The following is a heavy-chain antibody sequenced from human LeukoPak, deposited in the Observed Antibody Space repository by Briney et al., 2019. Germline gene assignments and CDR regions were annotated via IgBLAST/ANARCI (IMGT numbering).Heavy chain of an antibody. CDR2: TSAYNGNT. J-gene: IGHJ3*02. CDR3: ARGAYYYGSGSPDAFDI. D-gene: IGHD3-10*01. Sequence: ASVKASCKASGYTFTSYGISWVRQAPGQGLEWMGWTSAYNGNTNYAQKLQGRVTMTTDTSTSTAYMELRSLRSDDTAVYYCARGAYYYGSGSPDAFDIWGQGTMVTVSS. V-gene: IGHV1-18*01. CDR1: GYTFTSYG.